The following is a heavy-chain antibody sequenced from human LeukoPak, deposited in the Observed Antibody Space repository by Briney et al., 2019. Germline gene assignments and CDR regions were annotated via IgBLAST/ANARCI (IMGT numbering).Heavy chain of an antibody. V-gene: IGHV1-2*02. J-gene: IGHJ6*03. CDR2: INPNSGGT. Sequence: ASVKVSCKASGYTFTGYYMHWVRQAPGQGLEWMGWINPNSGGTNYAQKFQGRVTMTRDTSISTAYMELSRLRSDDTAVYYCARAEKPNWGNYYYYCMDVWGKGTTVTVSS. CDR3: ARAEKPNWGNYYYYCMDV. D-gene: IGHD7-27*01. CDR1: GYTFTGYY.